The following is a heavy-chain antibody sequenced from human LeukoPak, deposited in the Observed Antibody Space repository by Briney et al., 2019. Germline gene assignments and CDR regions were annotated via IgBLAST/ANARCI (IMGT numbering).Heavy chain of an antibody. CDR2: IYVTGT. J-gene: IGHJ6*03. Sequence: SETLSLTCTVSGGSIGTYYWSWVRQSPGRGLEWIGYIYVTGTRYNPYLQSRVTISVDRSRNQFFLKMTSVTAADTAVYYCARHIGGGIGDMDVWGRGTKVTVSS. CDR3: ARHIGGGIGDMDV. D-gene: IGHD3-16*02. CDR1: GGSIGTYY. V-gene: IGHV4-59*08.